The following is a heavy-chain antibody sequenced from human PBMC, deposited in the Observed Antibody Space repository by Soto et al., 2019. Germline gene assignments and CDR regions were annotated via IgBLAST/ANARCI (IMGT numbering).Heavy chain of an antibody. D-gene: IGHD2-2*01. CDR1: GFTFSGSA. V-gene: IGHV3-73*01. CDR3: TRLGVVVPAAMLEPSYDAFDI. CDR2: IRSKANSYAT. Sequence: GGSLRLSCAASGFTFSGSAMHWVRQASGKGLEWVGRIRSKANSYATAYAASVKGRFTISRDDSKNTAYLQMNSLKTEDTAVYYCTRLGVVVPAAMLEPSYDAFDIWGQGTMVTVSS. J-gene: IGHJ3*02.